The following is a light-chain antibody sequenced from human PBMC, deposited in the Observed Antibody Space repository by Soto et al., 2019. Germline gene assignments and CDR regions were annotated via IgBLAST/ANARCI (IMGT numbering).Light chain of an antibody. V-gene: IGLV2-14*01. J-gene: IGLJ1*01. Sequence: QWVLTQPASGSGTPGQSITISCNETNREVGGYNYVSWYQQHPGKAPKLMIYDVSNGPSGVSNRFSGSKSGNTASLTISGLQAEDEADYYCSSYTSSSTRVFGTGTKVTAL. CDR3: SSYTSSSTRV. CDR1: NREVGGYNY. CDR2: DVS.